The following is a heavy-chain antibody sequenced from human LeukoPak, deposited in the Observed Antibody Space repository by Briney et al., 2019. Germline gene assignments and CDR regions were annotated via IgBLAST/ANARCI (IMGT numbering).Heavy chain of an antibody. CDR3: AGEILSGYSDY. Sequence: GGSLRLSCAASGFTFSSYSMNWVRQAPGKGLEWVSSISSSSSYIYYADSVKGRFTISRDNAKNSLYLQMNSLRAEDTAVYYCAGEILSGYSDYWGQGTLVTVAS. V-gene: IGHV3-21*01. CDR1: GFTFSSYS. CDR2: ISSSSSYI. J-gene: IGHJ4*02. D-gene: IGHD3-9*01.